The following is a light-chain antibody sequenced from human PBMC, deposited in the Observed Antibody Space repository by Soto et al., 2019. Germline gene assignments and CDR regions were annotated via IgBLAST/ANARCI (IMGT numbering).Light chain of an antibody. V-gene: IGLV2-14*01. J-gene: IGLJ2*01. Sequence: QSVLTQPASVSGSPGQSITISCSGTSSDIGDYDYVSWYQQHPGKAPKLIIYEVSNRSPGVSNRFSGSKSGNTASLTISGLRAEDEGDYYCSSYTITTTVLVGAGTKLTVL. CDR1: SSDIGDYDY. CDR2: EVS. CDR3: SSYTITTTVL.